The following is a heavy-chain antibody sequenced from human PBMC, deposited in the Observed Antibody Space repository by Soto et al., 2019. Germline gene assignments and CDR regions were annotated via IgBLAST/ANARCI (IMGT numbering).Heavy chain of an antibody. CDR2: INHSGST. CDR3: ARRKTYYDSSGHITPHFDY. Sequence: SETLSLTCAVYGGSFSGYYWSWIRQPPGKGLEWIGEINHSGSTNYNPSLKSRVTISVDTSKNQFSLKLSSVTAADTAVYYCARRKTYYDSSGHITPHFDYWGQGTLVTVSS. V-gene: IGHV4-34*01. J-gene: IGHJ4*02. D-gene: IGHD3-22*01. CDR1: GGSFSGYY.